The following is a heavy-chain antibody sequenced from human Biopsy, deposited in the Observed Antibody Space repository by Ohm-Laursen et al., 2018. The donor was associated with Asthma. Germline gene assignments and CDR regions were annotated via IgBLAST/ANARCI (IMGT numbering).Heavy chain of an antibody. D-gene: IGHD3-22*01. CDR2: IHYSGST. CDR1: GVSIRSYY. V-gene: IGHV4-59*01. J-gene: IGHJ5*02. Sequence: GTLSLTCTVSGVSIRSYYWTWIRQPPGKGPEWIGNIHYSGSTYSNPSLKSRVTISVDTSKNQFSLKLSSVTASDTAVYYCARGRITMIGGWFDPWGQGTLVTVSS. CDR3: ARGRITMIGGWFDP.